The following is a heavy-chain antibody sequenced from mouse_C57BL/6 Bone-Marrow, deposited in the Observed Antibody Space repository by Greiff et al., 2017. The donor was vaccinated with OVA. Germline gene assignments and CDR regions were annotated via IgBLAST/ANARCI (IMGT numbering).Heavy chain of an antibody. CDR2: INPSSGDT. D-gene: IGHD2-1*01. V-gene: IGHV1-4*01. J-gene: IGHJ3*01. Sequence: VKLVESGAELARPGASVKMSCKASGYTFTSYTMHWVKQRPGQGLEWIGYINPSSGDTKYNQKFKDKATLTADKSSSTAYMQLGSLTSEDSAVYYCAREDGNWFAYWGQGTLVTVSA. CDR3: AREDGNWFAY. CDR1: GYTFTSYT.